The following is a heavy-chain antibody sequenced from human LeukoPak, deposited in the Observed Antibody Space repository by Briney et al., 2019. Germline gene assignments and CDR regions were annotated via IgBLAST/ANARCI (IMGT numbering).Heavy chain of an antibody. V-gene: IGHV3-21*01. D-gene: IGHD2-8*01. Sequence: GGSLRLSCAASGFTFSSYSMNWVRQAPGKGLEWVSSISSSSSYIYYADSVKGRFTISRDNAKNSLYLQMNSLRAEDTAVYYCARGLMVYARGNWFDPWGQGTLVTVSS. CDR1: GFTFSSYS. J-gene: IGHJ5*02. CDR2: ISSSSSYI. CDR3: ARGLMVYARGNWFDP.